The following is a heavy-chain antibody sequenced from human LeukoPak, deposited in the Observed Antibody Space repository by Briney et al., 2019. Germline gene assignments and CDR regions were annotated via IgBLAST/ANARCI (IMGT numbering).Heavy chain of an antibody. Sequence: PGGSLRLSCAASGFTFINYAIHWVRQAPGKELEWVAVISYDGSNKYYADSVKGRFTISRDTSKNTLSLQMNSLRAEDTALYYCAKSWGYTRPYYNYMEVWGKGTTVTVSS. V-gene: IGHV3-30-3*02. CDR1: GFTFINYA. CDR2: ISYDGSNK. D-gene: IGHD3-16*02. J-gene: IGHJ6*03. CDR3: AKSWGYTRPYYNYMEV.